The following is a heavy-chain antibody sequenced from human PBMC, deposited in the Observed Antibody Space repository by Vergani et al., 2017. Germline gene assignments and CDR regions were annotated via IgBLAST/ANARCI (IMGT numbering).Heavy chain of an antibody. CDR2: INPLVGSP. J-gene: IGHJ4*02. V-gene: IGHV1-46*03. CDR1: GLTYISYY. D-gene: IGHD4-17*01. Sequence: QVQVVQSGAEVKKPGASLKISCRASGLTYISYYLHWVRQAPGQGLEWMGVINPLVGSPTYAPQLQGRVTLTRDTSANTVYMEVSSLRSEDTAVYFCATSRLRSFEYWGQGALVTVSS. CDR3: ATSRLRSFEY.